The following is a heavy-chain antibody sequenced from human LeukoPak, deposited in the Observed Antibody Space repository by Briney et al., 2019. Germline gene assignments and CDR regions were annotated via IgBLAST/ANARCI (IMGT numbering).Heavy chain of an antibody. Sequence: PGGSLRLSCAASGFTFSSYEMNWVRQATGKGLEWVSYISSSGSTIYYADSVKGRFTISRDNAKNSLYLQMNSLRAEDTAVYYCAREMQWLDYWGQGTLVTVSS. CDR1: GFTFSSYE. D-gene: IGHD6-19*01. CDR2: ISSSGSTI. V-gene: IGHV3-48*03. CDR3: AREMQWLDY. J-gene: IGHJ4*02.